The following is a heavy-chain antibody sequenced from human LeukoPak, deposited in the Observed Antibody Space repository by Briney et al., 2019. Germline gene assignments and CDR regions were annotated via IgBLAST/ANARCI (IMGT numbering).Heavy chain of an antibody. CDR3: ARESVTYYYDSSGYRNWFDP. CDR1: GGTFSSYA. Sequence: ASVKVSCKASGGTFSSYAISWVRQAPGQGLEWMGRIIPILGIANYAQKFQGRVTITADKSTSTAYMELSSLRSEDTAVYYCARESVTYYYDSSGYRNWFDPWGQATLVTVSS. D-gene: IGHD3-22*01. V-gene: IGHV1-69*04. CDR2: IIPILGIA. J-gene: IGHJ5*02.